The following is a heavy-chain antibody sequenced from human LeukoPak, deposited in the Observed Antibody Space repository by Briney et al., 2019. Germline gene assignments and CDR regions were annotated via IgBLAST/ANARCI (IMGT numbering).Heavy chain of an antibody. D-gene: IGHD2-2*01. CDR3: AREMLYCSSTSCPFDY. CDR2: IYHSGST. CDR1: GGSISSSNW. J-gene: IGHJ4*02. V-gene: IGHV4-4*02. Sequence: SETLSLTCAVSGGSISSSNWWSWVRQPPGKGLEWIGEIYHSGSTNYNPSLKSRVTMSVDTSKNQFSLKLSSVTAADTAVYYCAREMLYCSSTSCPFDYWGQGTLVTVSS.